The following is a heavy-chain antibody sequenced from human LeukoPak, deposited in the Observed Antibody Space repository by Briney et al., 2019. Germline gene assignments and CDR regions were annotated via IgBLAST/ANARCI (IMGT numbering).Heavy chain of an antibody. Sequence: SETLSLTCAVYGGSFSGYYWSWIRQPPGKGLEWIGEINHSGSTNYSPSLKSRVTISVDTSKNQFSLKLSSVTAADTAVYYCARGTVAAAGTYYFDYWGQGTLVTVSS. CDR2: INHSGST. J-gene: IGHJ4*02. D-gene: IGHD6-13*01. CDR3: ARGTVAAAGTYYFDY. CDR1: GGSFSGYY. V-gene: IGHV4-34*01.